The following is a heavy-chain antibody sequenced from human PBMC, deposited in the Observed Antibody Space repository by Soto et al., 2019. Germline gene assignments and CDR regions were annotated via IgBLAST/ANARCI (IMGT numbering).Heavy chain of an antibody. J-gene: IGHJ4*02. D-gene: IGHD2-15*01. V-gene: IGHV3-48*01. Sequence: SGGSLRLSCAASGFTFSTYGMNWVRQAPGKGLEWVSYITSTSTIYYADSVKGRFTISRDNAKNSLYLQMNSLRAEDTAVYYCAKGSRDSCYSTIDVWGQGTLVPVAS. CDR1: GFTFSTYG. CDR3: AKGSRDSCYSTIDV. CDR2: ITSTSTI.